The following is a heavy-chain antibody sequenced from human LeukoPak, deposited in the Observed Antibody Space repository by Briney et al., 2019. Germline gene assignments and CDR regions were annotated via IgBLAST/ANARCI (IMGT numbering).Heavy chain of an antibody. Sequence: SETLSLTCSVSGVSISGYYWSWIRQPPGKGLEWIGEINHSGSTNYNPSLKSRVTISVDTSKNQFSLKLSSVTAADTAVYYCARGVPKQWPYYYYYGMDVWGQGTTVTVSS. J-gene: IGHJ6*02. CDR3: ARGVPKQWPYYYYYGMDV. CDR2: INHSGST. CDR1: GVSISGYY. D-gene: IGHD6-19*01. V-gene: IGHV4-34*01.